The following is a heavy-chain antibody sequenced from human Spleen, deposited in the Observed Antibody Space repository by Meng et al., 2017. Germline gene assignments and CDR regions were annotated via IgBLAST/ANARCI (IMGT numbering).Heavy chain of an antibody. CDR1: GFRFSNSA. V-gene: IGHV3-23*01. CDR3: AKEEVPNDY. J-gene: IGHJ4*02. Sequence: GGPLRLSCAVSGFRFSNSAMSWVRQAPGKGLEWVSGISIDGDRVYYTDSVKDRFTISRDNSKNTVYLQMNSLRAEDTAVYFCAKEEVPNDYWGQGTLVTVSS. D-gene: IGHD1-1*01. CDR2: ISIDGDRV.